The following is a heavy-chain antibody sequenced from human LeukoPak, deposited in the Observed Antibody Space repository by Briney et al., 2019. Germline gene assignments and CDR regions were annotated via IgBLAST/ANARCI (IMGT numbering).Heavy chain of an antibody. V-gene: IGHV3-21*01. D-gene: IGHD5-24*01. CDR3: ARGRDGYNYGYFDY. CDR1: GFTFSTYT. J-gene: IGHJ4*02. Sequence: SGGSLRLSCAASGFTFSTYTMNWVRQAPGKGLEWVSSISTSSTYIYYADSVKGRFTISRDNAKNSLYLQMNSLRAEDTAVYYCARGRDGYNYGYFDYWGQGTLVTVSS. CDR2: ISTSSTYI.